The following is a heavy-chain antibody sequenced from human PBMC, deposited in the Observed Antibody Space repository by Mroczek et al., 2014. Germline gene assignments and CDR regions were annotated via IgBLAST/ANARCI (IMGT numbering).Heavy chain of an antibody. CDR1: GFTFGNYE. D-gene: IGHD4-17*01. V-gene: IGHV3-48*03. Sequence: LQQWGGGLVQPGGSLGLSCAASGFTFGNYEMNWVRQAPGKGLEWVSYISGSGRTKYYADSVKGRVTISRDNAKNSLYLQMTSPRAEDTAVYYCARDPERDYGDYDYGLDVWGQGTTVTVSS. J-gene: IGHJ6*02. CDR3: ARDPERDYGDYDYGLDV. CDR2: ISGSGRTK.